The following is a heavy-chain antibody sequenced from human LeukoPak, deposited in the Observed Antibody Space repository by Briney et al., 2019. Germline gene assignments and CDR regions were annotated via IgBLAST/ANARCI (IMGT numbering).Heavy chain of an antibody. J-gene: IGHJ5*01. CDR2: IYYSGST. D-gene: IGHD6-19*01. CDR3: ARAFSVSGWYGYWFDS. V-gene: IGHV4-39*07. CDR1: GGSISSSSYY. Sequence: SETLSLTCTVSGGSISSSSYYWGWIRQPPGKGLEWIGSIYYSGSTYYNPSLKSRVTISVDTSKNQFSLKLSSVTAADTAVYYCARAFSVSGWYGYWFDSWGQGTLVTVSS.